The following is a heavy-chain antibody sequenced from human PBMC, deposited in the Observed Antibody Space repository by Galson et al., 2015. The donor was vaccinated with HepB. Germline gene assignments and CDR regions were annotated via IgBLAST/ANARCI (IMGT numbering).Heavy chain of an antibody. J-gene: IGHJ4*02. CDR3: ARGSTALFDY. D-gene: IGHD1-1*01. V-gene: IGHV6-1*01. CDR2: TYYRSKWYN. CDR1: GDRVSSNSAT. Sequence: CAISGDRVSSNSATWNWIRQSQSRGLEGLGRTYYRSKWYNEYAVSVKSRITLNTDTSKNQFSLQLNSVTPEDTAVYFCARGSTALFDYWGPGTLVTVSS.